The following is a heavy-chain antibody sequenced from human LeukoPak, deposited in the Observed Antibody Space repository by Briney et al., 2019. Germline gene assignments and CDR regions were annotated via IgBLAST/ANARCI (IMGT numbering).Heavy chain of an antibody. CDR2: ISYDGSNK. CDR3: AKDLNYYDSSGYYYFDY. V-gene: IGHV3-30*18. Sequence: GRSLRLSCAASGFTFSSYGMHWVRQAPGKGLEWVAVISYDGSNKYYADSVEGRFTISRDNSKNTLYLQMNSLRAEDTAVYYCAKDLNYYDSSGYYYFDYWGQGTLVTVSS. D-gene: IGHD3-22*01. J-gene: IGHJ4*02. CDR1: GFTFSSYG.